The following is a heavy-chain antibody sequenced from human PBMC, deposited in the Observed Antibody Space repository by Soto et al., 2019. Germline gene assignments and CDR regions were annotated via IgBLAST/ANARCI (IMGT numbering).Heavy chain of an antibody. J-gene: IGHJ4*02. V-gene: IGHV3-33*01. CDR2: IWYGGSNK. CDR1: GFTFSSYG. Sequence: GGSLRLSCAASGFTFSSYGMHWVRQAPGKGLEWVAVIWYGGSNKYYADSVKGRFTISRDNSKNTLYLQMNSLGAEDTAVYYCARDENADFDYWGQGTLVTVSS. CDR3: ARDENADFDY.